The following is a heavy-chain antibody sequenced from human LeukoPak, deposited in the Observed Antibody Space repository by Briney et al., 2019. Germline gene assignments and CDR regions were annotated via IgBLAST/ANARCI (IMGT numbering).Heavy chain of an antibody. D-gene: IGHD6-19*01. J-gene: IGHJ1*01. Sequence: SETLSPTCAVSGYSISSGYYWGWIRQPPGKGLEWIGSIYHSGSTYYNPSLKSRVTISVDTSKNQFSLKLSSVTAADTAVYYCARERRYSSGWDAEYFQHWGQGTLVTVSS. CDR1: GYSISSGYY. CDR2: IYHSGST. V-gene: IGHV4-38-2*02. CDR3: ARERRYSSGWDAEYFQH.